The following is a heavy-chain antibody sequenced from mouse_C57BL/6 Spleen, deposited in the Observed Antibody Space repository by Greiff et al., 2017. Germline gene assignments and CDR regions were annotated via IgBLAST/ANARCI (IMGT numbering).Heavy chain of an antibody. CDR1: GYTFTSYW. CDR2: IDPNSGVT. V-gene: IGHV1-72*01. CDR3: ARGGHYYYGYVDY. J-gene: IGHJ2*01. D-gene: IGHD1-1*01. Sequence: QVQLQQPGAELVKPGASVKLSCTASGYTFTSYWMHWVKQRPGPGLAWIGRIDPNSGVTKYNAKFKRKATLTVDKPSIAAYMQLSSLTSEDSAVYYCARGGHYYYGYVDYWGQGTTLTVSS.